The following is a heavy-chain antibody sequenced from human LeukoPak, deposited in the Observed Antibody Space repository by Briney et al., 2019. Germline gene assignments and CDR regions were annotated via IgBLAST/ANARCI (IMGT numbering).Heavy chain of an antibody. Sequence: PGGSLRLSCAASGFTFSRFRMHWVRQAPGKGLVWVSRINTDGSNTIYADSVKGRFTISRDNAKNTLYLQMNSLRAEDTAVYYCARDQSIAGPTTADYWGQGTLVTVSS. V-gene: IGHV3-74*01. CDR3: ARDQSIAGPTTADY. CDR2: INTDGSNT. J-gene: IGHJ4*02. D-gene: IGHD1-26*01. CDR1: GFTFSRFR.